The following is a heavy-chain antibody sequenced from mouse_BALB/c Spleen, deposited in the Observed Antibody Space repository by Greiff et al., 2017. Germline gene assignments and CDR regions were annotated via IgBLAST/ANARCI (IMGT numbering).Heavy chain of an antibody. V-gene: IGHV1S29*02. CDR1: GYTFTDYN. CDR2: SYPYNGGT. J-gene: IGHJ3*01. D-gene: IGHD2-14*01. Sequence: EVQLQQSGPELVKPGASVKISCKASGYTFTDYNMHWVKQSHGKSLEWIGYSYPYNGGTGYNQKFKSKATLTVDNSSSTDYMVLRSLTSEDSAVYYCAKDYRYDDWFAYWGQGTLVTVSA. CDR3: AKDYRYDDWFAY.